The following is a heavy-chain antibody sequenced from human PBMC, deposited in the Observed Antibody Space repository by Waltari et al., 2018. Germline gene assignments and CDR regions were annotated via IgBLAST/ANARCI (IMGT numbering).Heavy chain of an antibody. CDR3: ARWGSSSWYDWFDP. Sequence: QVQLQESGPGLVKPSETLSLTCAVSGYSISSGYYWGWIRQPPGKGLEWIGSIYHSGSTYYNPSLKSRVTISVDTSKTQFSLKLSSVTAADTAVYYCARWGSSSWYDWFDPWGQGTLVTVSS. CDR1: GYSISSGYY. J-gene: IGHJ5*02. V-gene: IGHV4-38-2*01. D-gene: IGHD6-13*01. CDR2: IYHSGST.